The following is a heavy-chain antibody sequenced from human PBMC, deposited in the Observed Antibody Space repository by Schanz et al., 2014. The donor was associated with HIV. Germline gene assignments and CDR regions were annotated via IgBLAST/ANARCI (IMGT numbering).Heavy chain of an antibody. V-gene: IGHV1-69*01. J-gene: IGHJ6*02. CDR3: AKTVVVVVAATHEMDV. Sequence: QVQLVQSGAEVKKPGSSVKVSCKASGGTFSSFAISWVRQAPGQGLEWMGGLIPSFRLRTYAQKLQGRVTIDADESASTAYMELNSLRSDDTAVYYCAKTVVVVVAATHEMDVWGQGTTVTVSS. D-gene: IGHD2-15*01. CDR2: LIPSFRLR. CDR1: GGTFSSFA.